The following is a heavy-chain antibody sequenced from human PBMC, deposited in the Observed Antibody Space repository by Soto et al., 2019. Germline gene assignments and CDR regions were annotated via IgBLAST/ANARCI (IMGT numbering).Heavy chain of an antibody. CDR3: ASAIGDYPSYYFDY. CDR2: INHSGST. Sequence: SETLSLTCAVYGGSFSGYYLSWIRQPPGKGLEWIGEINHSGSTNYNPSLKSRDTISVDTSKNQFSLKLSSVTAADTAVYYCASAIGDYPSYYFDYWGQGTLVTVSS. D-gene: IGHD4-17*01. J-gene: IGHJ4*02. CDR1: GGSFSGYY. V-gene: IGHV4-34*01.